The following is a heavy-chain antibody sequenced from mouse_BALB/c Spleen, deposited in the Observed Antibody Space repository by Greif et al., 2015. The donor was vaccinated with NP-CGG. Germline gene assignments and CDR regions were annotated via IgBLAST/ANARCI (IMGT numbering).Heavy chain of an antibody. CDR2: IWRGGST. CDR3: AKEGLRRGNAMDY. J-gene: IGHJ4*01. D-gene: IGHD2-4*01. Sequence: QVQLQQSGPSLVQPSQSLSITCTVSGFSLTSYGVHWVRQSPGKGLEWLGVIWRGGSTDYNAAFMSRLSITKDNSKSQVFFKMNSLQADDTAIYYCAKEGLRRGNAMDYWGQGTSVTVSS. CDR1: GFSLTSYG. V-gene: IGHV2-5-1*01.